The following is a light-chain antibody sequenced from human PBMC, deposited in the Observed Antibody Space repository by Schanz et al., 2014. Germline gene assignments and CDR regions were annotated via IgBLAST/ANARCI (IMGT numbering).Light chain of an antibody. Sequence: EIVLTQSPATLSLSPGERATLSCRASQSVSSYLAWYQQKAGQAPRLLIFDATNRATDIPARFSGSGSGTDFTLTISSLEAEDFAVYYCQQRSKSFTFGPGTRVD. J-gene: IGKJ3*01. CDR2: DAT. CDR3: QQRSKSFT. V-gene: IGKV3-11*01. CDR1: QSVSSY.